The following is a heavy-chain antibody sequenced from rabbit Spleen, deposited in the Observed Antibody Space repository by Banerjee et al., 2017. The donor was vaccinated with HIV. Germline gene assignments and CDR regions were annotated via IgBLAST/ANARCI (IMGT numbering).Heavy chain of an antibody. J-gene: IGHJ4*01. V-gene: IGHV1S45*01. CDR1: GIDFSSYYY. Sequence: QEQLMESGGDLVKPEGSLTLTCTASGIDFSSYYYMCWVRQAPGKGLEWIACIYAGTNGRTYYANWAKGRFIMSRTSSTTVTLQMTSLTAADTATYFCARDLVAVIGWNFNLWGQGTLVTVS. CDR2: IYAGTNGRT. CDR3: ARDLVAVIGWNFNL. D-gene: IGHD1-1*01.